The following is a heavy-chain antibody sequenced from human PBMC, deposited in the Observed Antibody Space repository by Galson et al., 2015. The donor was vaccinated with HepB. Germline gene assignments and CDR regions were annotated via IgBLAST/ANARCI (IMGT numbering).Heavy chain of an antibody. CDR2: FDPEDGET. CDR1: GYTLTELS. CDR3: ATDQLRYFKDYYYGMDV. J-gene: IGHJ6*02. D-gene: IGHD3-9*01. Sequence: SVKVSCKVSGYTLTELSMHWVRQAPGKGLEWMGGFDPEDGETIYAQKFQGRVTMTEDTSTDTAYMELSSLRSEDTAVYYCATDQLRYFKDYYYGMDVWGQGTTVTVSS. V-gene: IGHV1-24*01.